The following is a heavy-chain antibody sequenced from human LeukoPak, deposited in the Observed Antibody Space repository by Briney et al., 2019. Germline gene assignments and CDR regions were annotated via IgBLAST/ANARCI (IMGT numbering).Heavy chain of an antibody. V-gene: IGHV1-69*13. J-gene: IGHJ6*03. CDR3: ARHPLVPAATTYYYYMDV. D-gene: IGHD2-2*01. CDR1: GGTFSSYA. Sequence: SVKVSCKASGGTFSSYAISWVRQAPGQGLEWMGGIVPIFGTADYAQKFQGRVTITADESTSTACMELSSLRSEDTAMYYCARHPLVPAATTYYYYMDVWGKGTTVTVSS. CDR2: IVPIFGTA.